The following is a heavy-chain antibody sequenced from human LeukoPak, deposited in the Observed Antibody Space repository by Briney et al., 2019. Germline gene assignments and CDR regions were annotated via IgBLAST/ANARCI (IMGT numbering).Heavy chain of an antibody. CDR1: GFTFSSYW. CDR2: IKQDGSEK. CDR3: ARSNPSSSSGLDY. D-gene: IGHD6-6*01. Sequence: GGSLRLSCAASGFTFSSYWMSWVRQAPGKGLEWVANIKQDGSEKYYVDSVKGRFTISRDNAKNSLYLQMNSLRAEDTAVYYCARSNPSSSSGLDYWGQGTLVTVSS. J-gene: IGHJ4*02. V-gene: IGHV3-7*01.